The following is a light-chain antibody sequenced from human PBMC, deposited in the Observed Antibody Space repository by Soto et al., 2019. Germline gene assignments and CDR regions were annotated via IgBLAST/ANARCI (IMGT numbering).Light chain of an antibody. CDR2: LNSDGSH. CDR3: QTWDTGIRV. V-gene: IGLV4-69*01. Sequence: QLVLTQSPSASASLGASVKLTCTLSSGHSNYAIAWHQQQPEKGHRYLMKLNSDGSHSKGDGIPDRFSGSSSGAERYLTISSLQSEEEADYFSQTWDTGIRVFGGGSKLTVL. J-gene: IGLJ2*01. CDR1: SGHSNYA.